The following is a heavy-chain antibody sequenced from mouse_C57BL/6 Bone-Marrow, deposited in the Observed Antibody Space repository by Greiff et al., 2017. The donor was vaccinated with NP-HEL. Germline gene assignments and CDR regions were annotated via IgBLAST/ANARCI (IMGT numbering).Heavy chain of an antibody. CDR1: GYTFTSYW. Sequence: QVQLKQPGAELVRPGTSVKLSCKASGYTFTSYWMHWVKQRPGQGLEWIGVIDPSDSYTNYNQKFKGQATLTVDTSSSTAYRQLSSLTSEDSAVYYGARMVTTGVGYWGQGTTLTVSS. CDR2: IDPSDSYT. J-gene: IGHJ2*01. CDR3: ARMVTTGVGY. D-gene: IGHD2-2*01. V-gene: IGHV1-59*01.